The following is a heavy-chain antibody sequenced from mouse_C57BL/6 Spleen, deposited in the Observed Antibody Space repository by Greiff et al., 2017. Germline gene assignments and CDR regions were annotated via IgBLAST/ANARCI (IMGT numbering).Heavy chain of an antibody. V-gene: IGHV1-82*01. D-gene: IGHD1-1*01. CDR1: GYAFSSSW. CDR3: ARSACYYGGNYPAFDV. CDR2: IYPGDRDT. Sequence: QVQLQQSGPELVKPGASVKISCKASGYAFSSSWMNWVKQRPGKGLEWIGRIYPGDRDTNYNGKFKGKATLTADKSSSTSYMQLSSLTSEDSAVYFYARSACYYGGNYPAFDVWGTGTTVTVSS. J-gene: IGHJ1*03.